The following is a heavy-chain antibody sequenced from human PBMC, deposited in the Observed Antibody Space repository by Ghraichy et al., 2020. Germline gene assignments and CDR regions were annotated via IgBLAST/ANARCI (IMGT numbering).Heavy chain of an antibody. Sequence: GGSLRLSCAASGFTFSSYSMNWVRQAPGKGLEWVSYISSSSSTIYYADSVKGRFTISRDNAKNSLYLQMNSLRDEDTAVYYCARVKLRGGERRAAGMDVWGQGTTVTVSS. CDR3: ARVKLRGGERRAAGMDV. CDR1: GFTFSSYS. J-gene: IGHJ6*02. V-gene: IGHV3-48*02. D-gene: IGHD3-16*01. CDR2: ISSSSSTI.